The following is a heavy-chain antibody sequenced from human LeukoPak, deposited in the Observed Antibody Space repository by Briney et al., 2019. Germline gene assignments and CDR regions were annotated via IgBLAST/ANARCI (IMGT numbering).Heavy chain of an antibody. V-gene: IGHV4-39*01. Sequence: SETLSLTCTVSGGSISSSSYYWGWIRQPPGKGLEWIGSIYYSGSTYYNPSLKSRVTISVDTSKNQFSLELSSVTAADTAVYYCARKRFLEWFLDVWGKGTTVTVSS. CDR2: IYYSGST. J-gene: IGHJ6*04. CDR1: GGSISSSSYY. D-gene: IGHD3-3*01. CDR3: ARKRFLEWFLDV.